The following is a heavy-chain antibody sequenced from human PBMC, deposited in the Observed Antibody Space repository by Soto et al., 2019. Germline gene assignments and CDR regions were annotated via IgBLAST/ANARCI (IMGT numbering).Heavy chain of an antibody. D-gene: IGHD3-10*01. CDR1: GYTFTSYY. CDR3: ARGGAESIYGMDV. CDR2: INPTGGAT. Sequence: QVQLVQSGAEVKKPGASVKVSCKASGYTFTSYYVHWVRQAPGQGLEWMGIINPTGGATTYAQKFQGRATVTRDTSTSTVYMELSSLRSDDTAVYYCARGGAESIYGMDVWGQGTTVTVSS. V-gene: IGHV1-46*01. J-gene: IGHJ6*02.